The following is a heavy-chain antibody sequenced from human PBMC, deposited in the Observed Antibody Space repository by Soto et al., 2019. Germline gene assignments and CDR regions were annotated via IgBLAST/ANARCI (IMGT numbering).Heavy chain of an antibody. D-gene: IGHD4-17*01. CDR3: ARGHDYGGNWGWFDP. J-gene: IGHJ5*02. CDR2: IYYSGST. CDR1: GGSISSYY. V-gene: IGHV4-59*01. Sequence: QVQLQESGPGLVKPSETLSLTCTVSGGSISSYYWSWIRQPPGKGLEWIGYIYYSGSTNYNPSLKSQVTIPVDTSKNQVPLKLSSVTAADTAVYYCARGHDYGGNWGWFDPWGQGTLVTVSS.